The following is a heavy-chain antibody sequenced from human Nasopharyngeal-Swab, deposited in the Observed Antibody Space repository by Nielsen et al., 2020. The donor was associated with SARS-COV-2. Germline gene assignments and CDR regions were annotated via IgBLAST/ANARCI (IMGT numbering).Heavy chain of an antibody. Sequence: SETLSLTCTVSGGSISSYYWSWIRQPPGKGLEWIGYIYYSGSTNYNPSFKSRVTISVDTSKNQFSLKLSSVTAADTAVYYCARADYYYDSSGYFAGYYFDYWGQGTLVTVSS. V-gene: IGHV4-59*01. CDR1: GGSISSYY. CDR3: ARADYYYDSSGYFAGYYFDY. J-gene: IGHJ4*02. D-gene: IGHD3-22*01. CDR2: IYYSGST.